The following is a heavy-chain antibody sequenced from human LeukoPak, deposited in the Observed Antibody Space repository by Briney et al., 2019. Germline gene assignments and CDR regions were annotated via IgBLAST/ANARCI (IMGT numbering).Heavy chain of an antibody. CDR3: AKDVRYSGSYPGYLDY. Sequence: GGSLRLSCAASGFTFSAYGMHWVRQAPGKGPEGVAVISHDGSNKYYADSVKGRFTISRDNSKNTLYLQMNSLRAEDTAVYYCAKDVRYSGSYPGYLDYCGQGTLVTASS. J-gene: IGHJ4*02. CDR2: ISHDGSNK. D-gene: IGHD1-26*01. CDR1: GFTFSAYG. V-gene: IGHV3-30*18.